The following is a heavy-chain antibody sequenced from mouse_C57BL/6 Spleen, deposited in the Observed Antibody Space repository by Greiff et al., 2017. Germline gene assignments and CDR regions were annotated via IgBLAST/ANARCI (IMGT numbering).Heavy chain of an antibody. V-gene: IGHV1-26*01. D-gene: IGHD2-1*01. Sequence: EVKLQQSGPELVKPGASVKISCKASGYTFTDYYMNWVKQSHGKSLEWIGDINPNNGGTSYNQKFKGKATLTVDKSSSTAYMELRSLTSEDSAVYYCATMVTTAWFAYWGQGTLVTVSA. CDR2: INPNNGGT. J-gene: IGHJ3*01. CDR1: GYTFTDYY. CDR3: ATMVTTAWFAY.